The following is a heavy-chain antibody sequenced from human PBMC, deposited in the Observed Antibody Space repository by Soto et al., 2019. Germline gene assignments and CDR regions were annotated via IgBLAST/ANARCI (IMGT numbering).Heavy chain of an antibody. Sequence: VQLVESGGGVVQPGRSLRLSCAASGFTFSSYGMHWVRQAPGKGLEWVAVIWYDGSNKYYADSVKGRFTISRDNSKNTLYLQMNSLRAEDTAVYYCARDPTIAGGYYGSGNQRPPDYWGQGTLVTVSS. CDR2: IWYDGSNK. CDR1: GFTFSSYG. J-gene: IGHJ4*02. D-gene: IGHD3-10*01. V-gene: IGHV3-33*01. CDR3: ARDPTIAGGYYGSGNQRPPDY.